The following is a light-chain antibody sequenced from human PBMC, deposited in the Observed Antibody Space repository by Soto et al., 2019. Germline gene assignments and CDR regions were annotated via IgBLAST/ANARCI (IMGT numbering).Light chain of an antibody. CDR1: QSVSSN. Sequence: EIVMTQSPATLSVSPGERATLSCRASQSVSSNLAWYQQKPGQAPRLLIYGASTKATGLPARFSGGGSGTEFTLTTSSLQSADFAVYYCQQYNNWPPLTFGGGTKVEIK. J-gene: IGKJ4*01. CDR2: GAS. V-gene: IGKV3-15*01. CDR3: QQYNNWPPLT.